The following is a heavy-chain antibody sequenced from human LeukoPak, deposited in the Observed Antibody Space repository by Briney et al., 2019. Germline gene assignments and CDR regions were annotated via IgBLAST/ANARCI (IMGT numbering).Heavy chain of an antibody. Sequence: ASVKVSCKASGYTFTGYYMHWVRQAPGQGLEWMGWINPNSGGTNYAQKFQGRGTMTRDTSISTAYMELSRLRSDDTAVYYCARGPIFGVVIIKDWFDPWGQGTLVTVSS. CDR3: ARGPIFGVVIIKDWFDP. CDR2: INPNSGGT. CDR1: GYTFTGYY. V-gene: IGHV1-2*02. J-gene: IGHJ5*02. D-gene: IGHD3-3*01.